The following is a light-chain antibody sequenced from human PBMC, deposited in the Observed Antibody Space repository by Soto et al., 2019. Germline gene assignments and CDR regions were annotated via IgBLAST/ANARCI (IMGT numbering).Light chain of an antibody. J-gene: IGLJ1*01. Sequence: QSVLTQPPSVSAAPGQKVTISCSGRNSNIGTNHVSWYQQLPGTAPKLLIYDNNNRPSGIPDRFSGSRSGTSATLDITGLQTGDEAEYYCGTWDSSLSVGYVFGTGTKVTVL. CDR2: DNN. V-gene: IGLV1-51*01. CDR1: NSNIGTNH. CDR3: GTWDSSLSVGYV.